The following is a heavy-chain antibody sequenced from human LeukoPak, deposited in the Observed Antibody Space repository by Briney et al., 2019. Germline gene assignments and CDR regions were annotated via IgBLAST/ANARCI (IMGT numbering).Heavy chain of an antibody. CDR2: IYTDALT. CDR3: ATVPRGGDGFHLDY. Sequence: GGSLRLSCTASGFTVTTNSMSWVRQAPGKGLEWVSVIYTDALTYYADSVKGRFTTSRDNSRNTLHLQMNSLKVEDTAIYYCATVPRGGDGFHLDYWGQRTLVTVSS. CDR1: GFTVTTNS. V-gene: IGHV3-53*01. J-gene: IGHJ4*02. D-gene: IGHD5-24*01.